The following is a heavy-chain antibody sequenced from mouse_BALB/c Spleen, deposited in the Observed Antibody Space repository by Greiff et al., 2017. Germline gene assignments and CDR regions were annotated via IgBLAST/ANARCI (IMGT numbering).Heavy chain of an antibody. J-gene: IGHJ1*01. CDR1: GFNIKDTY. CDR2: IDPANGNT. CDR3: ARYGLDYYGSSYWYFDV. D-gene: IGHD1-1*01. V-gene: IGHV14-3*02. Sequence: EVKLQESGAELVKPGASVKLSCTASGFNIKDTYMHWVKQRPEQGLEWIGRIDPANGNTKYDPKFQGKATITADTSSNTAYLQLSSLTSEDTAVYYCARYGLDYYGSSYWYFDVWGAGTTVTVSS.